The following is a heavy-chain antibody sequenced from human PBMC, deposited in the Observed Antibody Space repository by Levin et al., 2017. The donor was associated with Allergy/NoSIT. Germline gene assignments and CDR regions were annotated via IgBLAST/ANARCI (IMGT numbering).Heavy chain of an antibody. CDR2: ISNSGSEI. D-gene: IGHD2-21*02. V-gene: IGHV3-21*05. J-gene: IGHJ4*02. Sequence: GESLKISCAASGFIFGNYKMNWVRQAPGKGLEWVSHISNSGSEIYYADSVRGRFTISRDNAKSTLYLQMSSLRVEDTAVYYCARDGGVTGDYWGQGTLVTVSS. CDR1: GFIFGNYK. CDR3: ARDGGVTGDY.